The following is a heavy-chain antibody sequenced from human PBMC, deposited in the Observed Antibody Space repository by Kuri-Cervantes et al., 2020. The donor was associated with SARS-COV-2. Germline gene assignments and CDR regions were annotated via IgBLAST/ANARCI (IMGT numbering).Heavy chain of an antibody. Sequence: SCKASGGTFSSYAMHWVRQAPGKGLEYVSAISSNGGSTYYANSVKGRFTISRDNSKNTLYLQMGSLRAEDMAVYYCARGSSCSSTSCYEVGWFDPWGQGTLVTVSS. CDR1: GGTFSSYA. D-gene: IGHD2-2*01. CDR3: ARGSSCSSTSCYEVGWFDP. J-gene: IGHJ5*02. V-gene: IGHV3-64*01. CDR2: ISSNGGST.